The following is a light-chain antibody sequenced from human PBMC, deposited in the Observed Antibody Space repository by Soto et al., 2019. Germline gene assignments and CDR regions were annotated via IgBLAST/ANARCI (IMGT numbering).Light chain of an antibody. CDR2: AAS. Sequence: EIVMTQSPVTLSVSPGDRAALSCRASQSVSTNLAWYQQKPGQPPMLLIYAASTRATGFPSRFSGSGSGTEFTLTISILQSEDFSVYVGTKYHMCPPYTFGQGTHLEIK. CDR3: TKYHMCPPYT. J-gene: IGKJ2*01. CDR1: QSVSTN. V-gene: IGKV3-15*01.